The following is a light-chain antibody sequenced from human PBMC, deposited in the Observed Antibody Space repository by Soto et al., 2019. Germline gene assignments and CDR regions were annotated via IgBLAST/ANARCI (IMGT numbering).Light chain of an antibody. CDR2: GAS. V-gene: IGKV3-15*01. CDR3: QQYNKWPRT. Sequence: EIVMTQSPATLSVSPGERVTLSCRASQSVSINLAWYLQKPGQAPRLLIYGASTRATGVPARFSGSGSGTEFTLTISSLQSEDFAVYHCQQYNKWPRTFGQGTKVEIK. J-gene: IGKJ1*01. CDR1: QSVSIN.